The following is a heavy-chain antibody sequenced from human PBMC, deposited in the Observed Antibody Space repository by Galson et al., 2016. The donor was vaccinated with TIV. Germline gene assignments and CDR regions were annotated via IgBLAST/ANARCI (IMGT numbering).Heavy chain of an antibody. D-gene: IGHD3-22*01. CDR3: ARSPSSGYFLFEY. V-gene: IGHV3-11*06. Sequence: SLRLSCAVSGFTFSDYYMSWIRHTPRKGLEWLSYISTSSGYTDYADPVKGRFTISRDNAKNSVYLQMNSLRAEDTAVYYCARSPSSGYFLFEYWGQGTLVTVSS. J-gene: IGHJ4*02. CDR2: ISTSSGYT. CDR1: GFTFSDYY.